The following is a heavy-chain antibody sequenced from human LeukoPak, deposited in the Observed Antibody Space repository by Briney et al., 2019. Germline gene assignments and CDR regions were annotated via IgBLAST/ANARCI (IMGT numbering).Heavy chain of an antibody. D-gene: IGHD6-6*01. CDR1: GGSISSSSYY. J-gene: IGHJ4*02. V-gene: IGHV4-39*07. CDR2: IYHSGST. CDR3: ARDRPSGSSDY. Sequence: SETLSLTCTVSGGSISSSSYYWGWIRQPPGKGLEWVGEIYHSGSTNYNPSLKSRVTISVDKSKNQFSLKLSSVTAADTAVYYCARDRPSGSSDYWGQGTLVTVSS.